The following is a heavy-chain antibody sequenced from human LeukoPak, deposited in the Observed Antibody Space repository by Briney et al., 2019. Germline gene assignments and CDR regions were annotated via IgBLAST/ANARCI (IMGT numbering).Heavy chain of an antibody. Sequence: GSSVKVSCKASGGTFSSYAISWVRQAPGQGLEWMGRIIPIFGIANYAQKFQGRVTITADKSTSTAYMELSSLRSEGTAVYYCARDVVVPAAIPFDYWGQGTLVTVSS. CDR1: GGTFSSYA. CDR3: ARDVVVPAAIPFDY. J-gene: IGHJ4*02. CDR2: IIPIFGIA. D-gene: IGHD2-2*01. V-gene: IGHV1-69*04.